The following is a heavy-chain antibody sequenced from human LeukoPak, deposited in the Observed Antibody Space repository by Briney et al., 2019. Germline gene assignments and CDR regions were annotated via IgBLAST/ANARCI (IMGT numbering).Heavy chain of an antibody. CDR3: ARDGCSGGSCYRDYYGMDV. J-gene: IGHJ6*02. CDR1: GGSISSYY. D-gene: IGHD2-15*01. CDR2: IYYSGST. V-gene: IGHV4-59*01. Sequence: SETLSLTCTVSGGSISSYYWSWIRQPPGKGLGWVGYIYYSGSTNYNPSLKSRVTISVDTSKNQFSLKLSSVTAADTAVYYCARDGCSGGSCYRDYYGMDVWGQGTTVTVSS.